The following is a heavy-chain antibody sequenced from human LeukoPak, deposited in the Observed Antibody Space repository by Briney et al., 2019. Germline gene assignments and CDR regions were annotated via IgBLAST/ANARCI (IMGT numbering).Heavy chain of an antibody. CDR2: ISSSSSYI. D-gene: IGHD2-21*02. Sequence: GGSLRLSCAASGFTFSSYSVNWVRQAPGKGLEWVSSISSSSSYIYYADSVKGRFTISRDNGKNSLYLQMNSLRAEDTAVYYCASACGGDCYKSASDYWGQGTLVTVSS. V-gene: IGHV3-21*01. CDR3: ASACGGDCYKSASDY. J-gene: IGHJ4*02. CDR1: GFTFSSYS.